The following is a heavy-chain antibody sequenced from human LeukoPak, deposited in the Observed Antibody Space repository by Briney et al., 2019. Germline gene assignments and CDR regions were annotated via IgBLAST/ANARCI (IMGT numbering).Heavy chain of an antibody. V-gene: IGHV1-2*02. D-gene: IGHD3-22*01. CDR3: ARGATYYYDK. J-gene: IGHJ4*02. Sequence: ASVKVSCKVSGYTLTELSMHWVRQAPGQGLEWMGWINPNSGGTNYAQKFQGRVTMTRDTSISTAYMELSRLRSDDTAVYYCARGATYYYDKWGQGTLVTVSS. CDR2: INPNSGGT. CDR1: GYTLTELS.